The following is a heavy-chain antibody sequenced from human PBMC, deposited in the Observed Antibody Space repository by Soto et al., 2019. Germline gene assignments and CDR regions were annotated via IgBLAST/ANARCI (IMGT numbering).Heavy chain of an antibody. CDR2: IDPSGGST. D-gene: IGHD6-19*01. CDR1: GYTFTSYG. V-gene: IGHV1-46*03. J-gene: IGHJ4*02. CDR3: ARDTGPYSSGWY. Sequence: ASVKVSWKASGYTFTSYGISWVRQAPGQGLEWMGIIDPSGGSTSYAQKFQGRVTMTRDTSTSTVYMELSSLRSEDTAVYYCARDTGPYSSGWYWGQGTLVTSPQ.